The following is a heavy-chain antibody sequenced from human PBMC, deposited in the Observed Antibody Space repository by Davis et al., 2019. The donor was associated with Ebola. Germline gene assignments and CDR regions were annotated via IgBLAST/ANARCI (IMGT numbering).Heavy chain of an antibody. V-gene: IGHV3-48*02. CDR3: VREYYDYVWGSYQRSDY. J-gene: IGHJ4*02. D-gene: IGHD3-16*02. CDR1: GFNFSSFG. CDR2: ISSNGNSI. Sequence: PGGSLRLSCAAFGFNFSSFGMSWVRQAPGKGLEWISFISSNGNSISYADSVKGRFTISRDSAKNSLYLQMNSLRDEDTALYHCVREYYDYVWGSYQRSDYWGRGTLVTVSS.